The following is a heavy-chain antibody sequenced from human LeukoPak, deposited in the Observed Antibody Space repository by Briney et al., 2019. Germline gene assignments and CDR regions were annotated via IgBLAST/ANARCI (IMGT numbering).Heavy chain of an antibody. Sequence: PGGSLRLSCAASGLTFSGYPMHWVRQAPGKGLEWVAVISYDGSEKHYADPVKGRFTISRDNSKNTLYLQMSSLRAEDTAMYYCAREGNSGYYPYWGQGILVTVSS. V-gene: IGHV3-30-3*01. D-gene: IGHD3-22*01. CDR1: GLTFSGYP. J-gene: IGHJ4*02. CDR3: AREGNSGYYPY. CDR2: ISYDGSEK.